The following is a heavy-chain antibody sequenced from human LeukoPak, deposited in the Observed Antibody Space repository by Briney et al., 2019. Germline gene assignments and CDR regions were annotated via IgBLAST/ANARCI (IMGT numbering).Heavy chain of an antibody. Sequence: SVKVSCKASGGTFSSYAISWVRQAPGQGLEWMGGIIPIFGTANYAQKLQGRVTITADESPSTAYMELRSLRADDTGVYYCPRDPGRGYSYGSNWFDPWGQGTLVTVPS. CDR2: IIPIFGTA. V-gene: IGHV1-69*01. CDR3: PRDPGRGYSYGSNWFDP. J-gene: IGHJ5*02. CDR1: GGTFSSYA. D-gene: IGHD5-18*01.